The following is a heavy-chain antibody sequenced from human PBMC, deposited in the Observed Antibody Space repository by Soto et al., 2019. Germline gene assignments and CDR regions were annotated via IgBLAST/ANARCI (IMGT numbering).Heavy chain of an antibody. CDR3: ARSWKGIAARPRY. V-gene: IGHV4-34*01. Sequence: SETLSLTCAVYGGSFSGYYWSWIRQPPGKGLEWIGEINHSGSTNYNPSLKSRVTISVDTSKNQFSLKLSSVTAADTAVYYCARSWKGIAARPRYWGQGTLVTVSS. D-gene: IGHD6-6*01. CDR2: INHSGST. CDR1: GGSFSGYY. J-gene: IGHJ4*02.